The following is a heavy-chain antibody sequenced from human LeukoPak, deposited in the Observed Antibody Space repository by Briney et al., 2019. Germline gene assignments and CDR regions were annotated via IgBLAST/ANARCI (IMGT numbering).Heavy chain of an antibody. Sequence: GGSLRLSCAASEFAFSTYNMTWVRQAQGKGLEWFSYISTGSSTTYYADSVKGRFTISRDNVENSLYLQMNSLRDEDTAVYYCARVAAGYSVNYFDYWGQGTLVTVSS. CDR1: EFAFSTYN. J-gene: IGHJ4*02. D-gene: IGHD4-23*01. CDR2: ISTGSSTT. CDR3: ARVAAGYSVNYFDY. V-gene: IGHV3-48*02.